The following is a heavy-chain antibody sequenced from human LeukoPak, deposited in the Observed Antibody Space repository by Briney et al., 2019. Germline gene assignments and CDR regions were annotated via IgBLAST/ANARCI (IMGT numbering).Heavy chain of an antibody. V-gene: IGHV4-30-2*01. J-gene: IGHJ4*02. CDR3: ARAVGGSGWYGEYYFDY. CDR1: GGPISSGGYS. Sequence: SETLSLTCAVSGGPISSGGYSWNWIRQPPGKGLEWIGYIYHSGSTYYNLSLKSRVTISVDRSKNQFSLKLSSVAAADTAVYYCARAVGGSGWYGEYYFDYWGQGTLVTVSS. CDR2: IYHSGST. D-gene: IGHD6-19*01.